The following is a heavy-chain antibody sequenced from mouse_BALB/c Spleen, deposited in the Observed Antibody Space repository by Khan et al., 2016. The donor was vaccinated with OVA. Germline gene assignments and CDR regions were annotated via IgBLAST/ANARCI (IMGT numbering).Heavy chain of an antibody. V-gene: IGHV2-2*02. CDR1: GFSLTTYG. Sequence: QVQLKESGPGLVQPSQSLSITCTVSGFSLTTYGVHWVRQSPGKGLEWLGVIWSGGSTDYNAAFISRLSISKDRSKRQVFFKMNSLQVNDTAIYYCARYYDYSEGIAYWGQGTLVTVSA. J-gene: IGHJ3*01. CDR3: ARYYDYSEGIAY. CDR2: IWSGGST. D-gene: IGHD2-4*01.